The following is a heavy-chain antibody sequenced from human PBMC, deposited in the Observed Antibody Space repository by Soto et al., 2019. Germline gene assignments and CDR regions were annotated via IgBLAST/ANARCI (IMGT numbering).Heavy chain of an antibody. J-gene: IGHJ4*02. CDR2: IYPGDHET. CDR3: ARSPRSSPYFDF. Sequence: GESLKISCQCSGYTFSNFWIGWVRQLPGQGLEWMGIIYPGDHETRYSPSFLGKVTISAETSINTAYLQWSSLEASDSAFYFCARSPRSSPYFDFWGQGALVTVYS. D-gene: IGHD6-13*01. CDR1: GYTFSNFW. V-gene: IGHV5-51*01.